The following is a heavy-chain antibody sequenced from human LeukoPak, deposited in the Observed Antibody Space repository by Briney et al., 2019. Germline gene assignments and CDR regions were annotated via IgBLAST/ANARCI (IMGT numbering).Heavy chain of an antibody. J-gene: IGHJ3*02. D-gene: IGHD6-19*01. V-gene: IGHV1-2*02. CDR3: ATVGQWLYDAFDI. Sequence: ASVKVSCKASGYTFTGYYMHWVRQAPGQGLEWMGWINPNSGGTNYAQKFQGRVTMTEDTSTDTAYMDLSGLISEDTAMYYCATVGQWLYDAFDIWGLGTMVTVSS. CDR2: INPNSGGT. CDR1: GYTFTGYY.